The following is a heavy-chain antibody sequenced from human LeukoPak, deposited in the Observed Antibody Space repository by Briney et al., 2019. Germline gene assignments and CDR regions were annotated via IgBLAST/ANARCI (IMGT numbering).Heavy chain of an antibody. J-gene: IGHJ6*03. CDR3: AKGYGSGSYCRYYYMDV. V-gene: IGHV3-30*02. Sequence: GGSLRLSCAASGFTFSSYGMHWVRQAPGKGLEWVAFIRYDGSNKYYADSVKGRFTISRDNSKNTLYLQMNSLRAEDTAVYYCAKGYGSGSYCRYYYMDVWGKGTTVTVSS. CDR1: GFTFSSYG. CDR2: IRYDGSNK. D-gene: IGHD3-10*01.